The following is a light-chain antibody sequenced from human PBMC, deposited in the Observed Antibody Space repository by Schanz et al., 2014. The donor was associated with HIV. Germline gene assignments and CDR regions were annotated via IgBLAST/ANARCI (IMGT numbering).Light chain of an antibody. CDR2: GAS. Sequence: EIVLTQSPGSLSLSPGGRATLSCGASQRLSSSYLAWYQQKRDQPPRLLIFGASSRATGIPDRFSGSGSGTDFALTISRLEPEDFAVYFCQLYGSSPPFTFGPGTKVDVK. J-gene: IGKJ3*01. CDR1: QRLSSSY. V-gene: IGKV3-20*01. CDR3: QLYGSSPPFT.